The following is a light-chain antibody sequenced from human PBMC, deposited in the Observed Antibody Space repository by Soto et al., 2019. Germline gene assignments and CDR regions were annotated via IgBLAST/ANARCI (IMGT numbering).Light chain of an antibody. CDR2: LGS. CDR1: QSLLHSNGYNY. V-gene: IGKV2-28*01. J-gene: IGKJ1*01. CDR3: MQALQTPST. Sequence: DIVMTRSPLSLPVTPGEPASISCRSSQSLLHSNGYNYLHWYLQKPGQSPQLLIYLGSNRASGVPDRFSGSGSGTDFTLKISRVEAEDVGVYYCMQALQTPSTFGQGTKVEIK.